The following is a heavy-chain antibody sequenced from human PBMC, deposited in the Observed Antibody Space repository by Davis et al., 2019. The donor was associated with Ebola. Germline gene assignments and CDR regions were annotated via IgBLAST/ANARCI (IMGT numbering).Heavy chain of an antibody. CDR1: GFTFSSYA. J-gene: IGHJ4*02. CDR2: IYSGGST. Sequence: GESLKISCAASGFTFSSYAMSWVRQAPGKGLEWVSVIYSGGSTYYADSVKGRFTISRDNSKNTLYLQMNSLRAEDTAVYYCARGIGWSYYFDYWGQGTLVTVSS. V-gene: IGHV3-53*05. CDR3: ARGIGWSYYFDY. D-gene: IGHD6-19*01.